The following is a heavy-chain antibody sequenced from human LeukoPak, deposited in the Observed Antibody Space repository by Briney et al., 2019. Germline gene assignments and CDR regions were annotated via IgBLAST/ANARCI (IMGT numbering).Heavy chain of an antibody. J-gene: IGHJ4*02. CDR3: ARIGGSYRVDY. CDR2: IYYSGST. CDR1: GGSISSYY. D-gene: IGHD1-26*01. V-gene: IGHV4-59*12. Sequence: SETLSLTCTVSGGSISSYYWSWIRQPPGKGLEWIGYIYYSGSTNYNPSLKSRVTISVDRSKNQFSLKLSSVTAADTAVYYCARIGGSYRVDYWGQGTLVTVSS.